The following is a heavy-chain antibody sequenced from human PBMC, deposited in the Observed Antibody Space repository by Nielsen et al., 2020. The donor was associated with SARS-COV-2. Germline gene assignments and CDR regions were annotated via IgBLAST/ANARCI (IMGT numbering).Heavy chain of an antibody. V-gene: IGHV2-70*11. D-gene: IGHD6-13*01. CDR3: ARIHIAAAGTFHFDY. J-gene: IGHJ4*02. Sequence: SGPTLVKPTQTLTLTCTFSGFSLSTSGMCVSWIRQPPGKALEWLARIDWDDDKYYSTSLKTRLTISKDTSKNQVVLTMTNMDPVDTATYYCARIHIAAAGTFHFDYWGQGTLVTVSS. CDR1: GFSLSTSGMC. CDR2: IDWDDDK.